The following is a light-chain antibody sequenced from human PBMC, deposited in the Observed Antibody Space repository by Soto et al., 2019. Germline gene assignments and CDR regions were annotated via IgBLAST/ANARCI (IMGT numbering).Light chain of an antibody. CDR3: SSYTTTYTVV. Sequence: QSALTQPASVSGSPGQSITISCTGTSSDVGGYHYVSWYQQHPGKAPKLMIYEVTNRPTGVSNRFSASKSGNTASLTISGLQAEDEAHYYCSSYTTTYTVVLGGGTKLTVL. J-gene: IGLJ2*01. CDR2: EVT. V-gene: IGLV2-14*01. CDR1: SSDVGGYHY.